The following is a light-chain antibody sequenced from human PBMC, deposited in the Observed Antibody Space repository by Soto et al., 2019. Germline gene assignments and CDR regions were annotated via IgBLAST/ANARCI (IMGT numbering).Light chain of an antibody. J-gene: IGKJ1*01. Sequence: EIMLTQSPGTLSLSPGERATLSCRASQSVSSNSLAWYHQKPGQAPKLLIYGASTRATGIPDRFIGSGSGTEFTLTISRLEPEDFAVYYCQQYGSSPRTFGQGTKVEI. CDR2: GAS. CDR3: QQYGSSPRT. V-gene: IGKV3-20*01. CDR1: QSVSSNS.